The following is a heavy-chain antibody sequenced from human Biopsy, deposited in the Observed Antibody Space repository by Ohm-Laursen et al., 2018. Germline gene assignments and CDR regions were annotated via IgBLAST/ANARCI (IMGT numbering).Heavy chain of an antibody. Sequence: GTLSLTCEVSGESFSDYYWSWIRQSPGKGLEWIGEINHRGRSSYSPSLQSRVTISVDASKNQFSLNMKSVTAADTAVYYCARTPRDSFWSGSYKRGLWFDPWGQGTLVIVSS. J-gene: IGHJ5*02. CDR2: INHRGRS. D-gene: IGHD3-3*01. V-gene: IGHV4-34*01. CDR3: ARTPRDSFWSGSYKRGLWFDP. CDR1: GESFSDYY.